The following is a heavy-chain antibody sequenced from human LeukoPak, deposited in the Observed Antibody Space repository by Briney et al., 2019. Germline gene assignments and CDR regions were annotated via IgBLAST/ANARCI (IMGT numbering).Heavy chain of an antibody. V-gene: IGHV1-18*01. CDR2: ISAYNGNT. Sequence: ASVKVSCKASGYTFTSYGISWVRQAPGQGLEWMGWISAYNGNTNYAQKLQGRVTMTTDTSTSTAYMELRSLRPDDTAVYYCARDHPRYSYGEYYFDYWGQGTLVTVSS. J-gene: IGHJ4*02. CDR1: GYTFTSYG. D-gene: IGHD5-18*01. CDR3: ARDHPRYSYGEYYFDY.